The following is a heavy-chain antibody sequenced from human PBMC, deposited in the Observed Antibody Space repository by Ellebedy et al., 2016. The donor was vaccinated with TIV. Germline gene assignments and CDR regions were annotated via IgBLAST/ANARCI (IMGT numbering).Heavy chain of an antibody. Sequence: GGSLRLSCAASGFTVSYTYMNWVSQAPGKGLEWVSVIHTGGDPYYADSVKGRFTISRDSSKNTVFLQRNSLRAEDTAMYYCARRISGTYGDDAFDIWGQGTMVTVSS. CDR3: ARRISGTYGDDAFDI. CDR2: IHTGGDP. J-gene: IGHJ3*02. CDR1: GFTVSYTY. D-gene: IGHD1-20*01. V-gene: IGHV3-53*01.